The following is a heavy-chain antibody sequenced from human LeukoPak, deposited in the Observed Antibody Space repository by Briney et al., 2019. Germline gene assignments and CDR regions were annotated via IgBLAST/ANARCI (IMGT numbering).Heavy chain of an antibody. CDR1: GFTFSDYY. V-gene: IGHV3-11*06. J-gene: IGHJ4*02. Sequence: PGGSLRLSCAASGFTFSDYYMRWIRQAPGKGLEWVADITSSSYTKYTASVKRLFTTSRDNAKNSLYLLMNILRPEDTAVYYCARDAGGYYPDYWGQGTLVTVSS. CDR3: ARDAGGYYPDY. D-gene: IGHD3-22*01. CDR2: ITSSSYT.